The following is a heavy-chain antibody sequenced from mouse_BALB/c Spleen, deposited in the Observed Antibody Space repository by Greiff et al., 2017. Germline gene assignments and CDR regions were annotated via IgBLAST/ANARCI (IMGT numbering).Heavy chain of an antibody. CDR2: IWAGGST. V-gene: IGHV2-9*02. D-gene: IGHD2-2*01. Sequence: QVQLKQSGPGLVAPSQSLSITCTVSGFSLTSYGVHWVRQPPGKGLEWLGVIWAGGSTNYNSALMSRLSISKDNSKSQVFLKMNSLQTDDTAMYYCARDYGYDEQGYAMDYWGQGTSVTVSS. J-gene: IGHJ4*01. CDR3: ARDYGYDEQGYAMDY. CDR1: GFSLTSYG.